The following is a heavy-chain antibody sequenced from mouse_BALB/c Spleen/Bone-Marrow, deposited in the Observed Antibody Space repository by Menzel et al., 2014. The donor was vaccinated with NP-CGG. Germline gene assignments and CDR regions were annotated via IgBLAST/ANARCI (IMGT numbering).Heavy chain of an antibody. Sequence: EVHLVESGGGLVQPGDSLRLSCAPSGFTFSDFYMEWVRQPPGKRLGWIAASRNKAKHYTTEYSASVKGRFIVSRDTSQSILYLQMNALRAEDTAIYYCARDVGYGNYFVYWGQGTLVTVSA. V-gene: IGHV7-1*02. D-gene: IGHD2-10*02. CDR3: ARDVGYGNYFVY. CDR1: GFTFSDFY. J-gene: IGHJ3*01. CDR2: SRNKAKHYTT.